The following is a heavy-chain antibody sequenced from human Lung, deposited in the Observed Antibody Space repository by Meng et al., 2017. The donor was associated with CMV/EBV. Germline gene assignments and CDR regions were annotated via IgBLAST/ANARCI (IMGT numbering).Heavy chain of an antibody. CDR1: GYTFTGYY. D-gene: IGHD7-27*01. V-gene: IGHV1-2*06. CDR2: ITPSSGGT. CDR3: VRANLGSADY. Sequence: QVKMVQSGAEVKKPGASVKVSCKASGYTFTGYYMHWLRQAPGQGREWVGRITPSSGGTTYAQKFQGRVTMTRDTSISTAYMELSSLRSDDAAIYYCVRANLGSADYWGQGTLVTVSS. J-gene: IGHJ4*02.